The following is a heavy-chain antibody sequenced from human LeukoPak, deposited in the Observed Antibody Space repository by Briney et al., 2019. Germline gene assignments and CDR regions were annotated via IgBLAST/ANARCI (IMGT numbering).Heavy chain of an antibody. V-gene: IGHV4-39*07. J-gene: IGHJ4*02. D-gene: IGHD5-24*01. CDR3: ARLDGDGYNYDY. CDR2: IYYSGST. Sequence: SETLSLTCTVSGGSISSSSYYWGWIRQPPGKGLEWIGSIYYSGSTYYNPSLKSRVTISVDTSKNQFSLKLSSVTAADTAVYYCARLDGDGYNYDYWGQGTLVTVSS. CDR1: GGSISSSSYY.